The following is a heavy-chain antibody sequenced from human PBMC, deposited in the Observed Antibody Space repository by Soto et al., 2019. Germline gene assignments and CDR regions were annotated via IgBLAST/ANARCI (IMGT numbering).Heavy chain of an antibody. Sequence: ASVKVSCKASGYTFTSYGISWVRQAPGQGLEWMGWISAYNGNTNYAQKLQGRVTMTTDTSTSTAYMELRSLRSEDTAVYYCASAYSSGRDAFDIWGQGTMVTVSS. CDR3: ASAYSSGRDAFDI. V-gene: IGHV1-18*01. CDR2: ISAYNGNT. CDR1: GYTFTSYG. D-gene: IGHD6-19*01. J-gene: IGHJ3*02.